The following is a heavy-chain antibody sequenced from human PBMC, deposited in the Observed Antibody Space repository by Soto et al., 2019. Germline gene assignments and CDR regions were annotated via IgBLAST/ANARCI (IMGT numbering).Heavy chain of an antibody. CDR1: GFTSSSYA. V-gene: IGHV3-30-3*01. CDR2: ISYEGSNK. Sequence: QVQLVESGGGVVQPGRSLRLSCAASGFTSSSYAMHWVRQAPGTGLEWVAVISYEGSNKYYADSVKGRFTISRDNSKNTLYLQMNSLRTEDTAVHYCARVLVGMATVPFDYWGQGALVTVSS. J-gene: IGHJ4*02. CDR3: ARVLVGMATVPFDY. D-gene: IGHD4-4*01.